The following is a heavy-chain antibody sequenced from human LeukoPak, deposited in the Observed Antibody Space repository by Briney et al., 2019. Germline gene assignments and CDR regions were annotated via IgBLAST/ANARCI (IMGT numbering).Heavy chain of an antibody. V-gene: IGHV3-30*18. J-gene: IGHJ3*02. Sequence: GGSLRLSCAASGFTVSSNYMNWVRQAPGKGLEWVAVITYDGSNKYYADSVKGRFTISRDNSKNTLYLQMNSLRAEDTAVYYCAKDIPHVWELLGAFDIWGQGTMVTVSS. CDR3: AKDIPHVWELLGAFDI. CDR2: ITYDGSNK. CDR1: GFTVSSNY. D-gene: IGHD1-26*01.